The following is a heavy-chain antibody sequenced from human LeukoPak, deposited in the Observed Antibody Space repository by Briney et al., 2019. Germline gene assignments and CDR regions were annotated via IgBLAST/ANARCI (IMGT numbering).Heavy chain of an antibody. J-gene: IGHJ4*02. CDR2: ITSGSGRTT. V-gene: IGHV3-23*01. CDR1: GITISSFE. Sequence: GGSLRLSCAVSGITISSFEMHWVRQVPGQGLEWVSRITSGSGRTTYYADSVKGRFTISRDDFNNTLDLQLNSLRAEDTAVYYCARGDPLAAAYDFDYWGQGTLVTVSS. CDR3: ARGDPLAAAYDFDY. D-gene: IGHD6-13*01.